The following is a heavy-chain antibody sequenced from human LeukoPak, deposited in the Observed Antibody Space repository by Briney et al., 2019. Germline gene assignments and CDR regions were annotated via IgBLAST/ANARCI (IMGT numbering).Heavy chain of an antibody. CDR3: ARDFSSGWPLKGGFDI. J-gene: IGHJ3*02. D-gene: IGHD6-19*01. CDR2: ISSSSSYI. Sequence: GGSLRLSCAASGFTFSSYSMNWVRQAPGKGLEWVSSISSSSSYIYYADSVKGRFTISRDNAKNSLYLQMNSLRAEDTAVYYCARDFSSGWPLKGGFDIWGQGTKVTVSS. V-gene: IGHV3-21*01. CDR1: GFTFSSYS.